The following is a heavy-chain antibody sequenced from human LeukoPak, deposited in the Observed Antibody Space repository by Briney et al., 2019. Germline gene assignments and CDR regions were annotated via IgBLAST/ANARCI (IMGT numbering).Heavy chain of an antibody. CDR1: GFTFSSYW. V-gene: IGHV3-74*01. Sequence: GGSLRLSCAASGFTFSSYWMHWVRQVPGKGLLWVARISNDGSSTRYADPVKGRFTISRDNAKNTLYLQMNSLRVEDTGVYYCATGHPGNFDYWGQGTLVTVSS. J-gene: IGHJ4*01. CDR2: ISNDGSST. CDR3: ATGHPGNFDY.